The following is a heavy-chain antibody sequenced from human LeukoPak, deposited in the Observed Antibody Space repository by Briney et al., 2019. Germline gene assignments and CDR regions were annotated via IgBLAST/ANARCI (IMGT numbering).Heavy chain of an antibody. Sequence: ASQTLSLTCTVSGGSISSGGYYWSWIRQHPGKGLEWIGYVYYSGSTYYNPSLKSRVTISVDTSKNQFSLKLSSVTAADTAVYYCARHARYCSGGSCYSYYYYMDVWGKGTTVTVSS. V-gene: IGHV4-31*03. D-gene: IGHD2-15*01. CDR2: VYYSGST. J-gene: IGHJ6*03. CDR1: GGSISSGGYY. CDR3: ARHARYCSGGSCYSYYYYMDV.